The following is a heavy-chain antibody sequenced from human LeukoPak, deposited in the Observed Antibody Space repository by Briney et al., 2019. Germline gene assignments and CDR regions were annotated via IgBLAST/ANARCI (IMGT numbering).Heavy chain of an antibody. D-gene: IGHD1-1*01. CDR1: GGSISSYY. Sequence: PSETLSLTCTVSGGSISSYYWSWIRQPPGKGLEWIGYIYYSGSTNHNPSLKSRVTISVDTSKDQFSLQLSSVTAADTAVYYCARSPPLARRVWFDPWGQGTLVTVSS. V-gene: IGHV4-59*01. CDR3: ARSPPLARRVWFDP. J-gene: IGHJ5*02. CDR2: IYYSGST.